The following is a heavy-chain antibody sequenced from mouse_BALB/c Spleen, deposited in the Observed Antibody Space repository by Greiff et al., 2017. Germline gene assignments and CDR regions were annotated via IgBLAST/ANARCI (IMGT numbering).Heavy chain of an antibody. CDR3: ARDGNYGSAMDY. V-gene: IGHV7-3*02. D-gene: IGHD2-1*01. CDR2: IRNKANGYTT. Sequence: EVKLVESGGGLVQPGGSLRLSCATSGFTFTDYHMSWVRQPPGKALEWLGFIRNKANGYTTEYSASVKGRFTISRDNSQSILNLQMNTLRAEDSATYYCARDGNYGSAMDYWGQGTSVTVSS. CDR1: GFTFTDYH. J-gene: IGHJ4*01.